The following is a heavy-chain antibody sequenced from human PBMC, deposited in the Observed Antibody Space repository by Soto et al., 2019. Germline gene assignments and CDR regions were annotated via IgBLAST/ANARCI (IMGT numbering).Heavy chain of an antibody. V-gene: IGHV2-5*02. J-gene: IGHJ3*02. CDR1: GFSLSSSGVG. Sequence: QITLKESGPTLVKPTQTLTLTCTFSGFSLSSSGVGVGWIRQPPGKALEWLALIYWDDDKRYSPSLKSRLTITEDTSKNQVVLTMTNMDPVDTATYYCAHIYGYTYGPGTFDIWGQGTMVTVSS. CDR3: AHIYGYTYGPGTFDI. D-gene: IGHD5-18*01. CDR2: IYWDDDK.